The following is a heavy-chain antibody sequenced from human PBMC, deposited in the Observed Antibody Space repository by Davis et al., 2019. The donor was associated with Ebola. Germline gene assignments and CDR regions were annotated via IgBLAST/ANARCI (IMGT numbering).Heavy chain of an antibody. J-gene: IGHJ1*01. CDR1: GFTFNNYA. D-gene: IGHD3-22*01. CDR3: AHYYYDSSGYSAFGYFQH. V-gene: IGHV3-23*01. CDR2: INGGGGVT. Sequence: GGSLRLSCVASGFTFNNYAMSWVRQAPGKGLEWVSGINGGGGVTYYADSVKGRFTISRDNSKNTVYLQMNSLRAEDTATYYCAHYYYDSSGYSAFGYFQHWGQGTLVTVSS.